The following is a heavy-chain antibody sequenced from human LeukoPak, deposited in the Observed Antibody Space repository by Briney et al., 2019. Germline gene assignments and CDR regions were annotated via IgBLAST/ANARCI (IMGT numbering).Heavy chain of an antibody. D-gene: IGHD5-18*01. J-gene: IGHJ4*02. CDR1: GGSISSNY. CDR2: IYYTGAT. CDR3: ARAGYSYGTGYYFDY. Sequence: PSQSLSLTCTVAGGSISSNYRSWIRLPHGKGLEWVGSIYYTGATYYNPSLKSRVTISLDTSKNQFSMKLSSVTAADAAVYYCARAGYSYGTGYYFDYWGQGALVTVSS. V-gene: IGHV4-59*01.